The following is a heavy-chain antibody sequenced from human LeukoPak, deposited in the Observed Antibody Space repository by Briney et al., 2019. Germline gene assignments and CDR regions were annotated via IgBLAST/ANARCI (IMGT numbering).Heavy chain of an antibody. D-gene: IGHD3-10*01. CDR3: ARHRITMVRGVKIDY. CDR1: GGSISSYY. V-gene: IGHV4-59*08. J-gene: IGHJ4*02. Sequence: PSETLSLTCTVSGGSISSYYWSWIRQPPGKGLEWMGYIYYSGSTNYKSSLKSRVTISVDTSKNQFSLTLSSMTAADTAVYYCARHRITMVRGVKIDYWGQGTLVTVSS. CDR2: IYYSGST.